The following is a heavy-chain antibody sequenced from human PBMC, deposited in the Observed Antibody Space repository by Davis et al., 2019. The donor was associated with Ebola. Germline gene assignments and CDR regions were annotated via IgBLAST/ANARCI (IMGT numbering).Heavy chain of an antibody. D-gene: IGHD6-6*01. CDR3: ARDWGIAARRGGYYYGMDV. V-gene: IGHV3-33*05. J-gene: IGHJ6*02. Sequence: PGGSLRLSCAASGFTFSSYGMHWVRQAPGKGLEWVAVISYDGSNKYYADSVKGRFTISRDNSKNTLYLQMNSLRAEDTAVYYCARDWGIAARRGGYYYGMDVWGQGTTVTVSS. CDR2: ISYDGSNK. CDR1: GFTFSSYG.